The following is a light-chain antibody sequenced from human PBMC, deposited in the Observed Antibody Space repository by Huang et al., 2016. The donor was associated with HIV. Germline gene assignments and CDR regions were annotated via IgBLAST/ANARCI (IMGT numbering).Light chain of an antibody. CDR1: QSFGNNY. J-gene: IGKJ4*01. CDR3: QQYAVSPPT. CDR2: GAS. Sequence: EIVLTQSPGTLSLSPGERATLSCRATQSFGNNYLAWYQKRPDQAPRLLISGASSRATGIPERFSGRGSETDFTLTISRLEPEDFAVYYCQQYAVSPPTFGGGTKVEI. V-gene: IGKV3-20*01.